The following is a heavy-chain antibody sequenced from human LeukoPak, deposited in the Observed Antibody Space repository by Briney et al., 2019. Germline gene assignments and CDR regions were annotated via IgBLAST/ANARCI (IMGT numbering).Heavy chain of an antibody. V-gene: IGHV4-34*01. CDR3: ARSRESTYYDILTGLPKGWFDP. Sequence: SETLSLTCVVSGGSFSGYYWTWIRQPPGKGLEWIGEINHTGSTNFNPSLKSRVTISVDTSKNQFSLKLSSVTAADTAVYYCARSRESTYYDILTGLPKGWFDPWGQGTLVTVSS. D-gene: IGHD3-9*01. CDR1: GGSFSGYY. CDR2: INHTGST. J-gene: IGHJ5*02.